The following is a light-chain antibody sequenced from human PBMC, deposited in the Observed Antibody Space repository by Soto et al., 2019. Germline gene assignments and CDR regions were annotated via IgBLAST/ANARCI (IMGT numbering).Light chain of an antibody. Sequence: QSVLTQPPSLSGAPGQTVTISCTGTRSNIGAYDVHWYQQIPGTAPKLLIYGNNNRPSGVPDRFSGSKSGNSASLAITGLQADDEADYCCQSFDNNLSGSVFGGGTKVTVL. V-gene: IGLV1-40*01. CDR1: RSNIGAYD. CDR2: GNN. J-gene: IGLJ3*02. CDR3: QSFDNNLSGSV.